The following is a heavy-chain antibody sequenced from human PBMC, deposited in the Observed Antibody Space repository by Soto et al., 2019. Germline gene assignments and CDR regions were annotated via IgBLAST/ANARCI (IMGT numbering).Heavy chain of an antibody. Sequence: GGSLRLASAASGLTFSSYWMSWVRQAPGKGLEWVANIKQDGSEKYHVDSVKGRFTISRDNAKNSLYLQMNSLRAEDTAVYYCAKGDVVPAAIIYYGMDVWGQGTTVTVSS. CDR1: GLTFSSYW. V-gene: IGHV3-7*03. D-gene: IGHD2-2*01. CDR2: IKQDGSEK. CDR3: AKGDVVPAAIIYYGMDV. J-gene: IGHJ6*02.